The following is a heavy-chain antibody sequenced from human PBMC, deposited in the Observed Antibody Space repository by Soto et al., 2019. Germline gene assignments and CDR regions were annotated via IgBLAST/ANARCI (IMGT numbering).Heavy chain of an antibody. D-gene: IGHD3-3*01. Sequence: QVQLQESGPGLVEPSQTLSLTCTVSGGSVSSGGYFWSWIRQPPGEGLEWIGHIYNSGSTYSNPSLRGRVTISVDTSKSPFSLKLSSVTAADTAVYYCARGPSADKIDFWGQGTLVTVSS. V-gene: IGHV4-30-4*01. CDR1: GGSVSSGGYF. CDR2: IYNSGST. CDR3: ARGPSADKIDF. J-gene: IGHJ4*02.